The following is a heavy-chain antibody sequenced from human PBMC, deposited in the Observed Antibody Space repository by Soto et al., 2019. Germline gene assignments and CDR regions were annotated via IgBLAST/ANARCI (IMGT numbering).Heavy chain of an antibody. Sequence: SETLSLTCAVYGGSFSGYYWSWIRQPPGKGLEWIGEINHSGSTNYNPSLKSRVTISVDTSKNQFSLKLSSVTAADTAVYYCAGNLRGYGLGAFDIWGQGTMVTVSS. V-gene: IGHV4-34*01. D-gene: IGHD5-12*01. CDR3: AGNLRGYGLGAFDI. CDR1: GGSFSGYY. CDR2: INHSGST. J-gene: IGHJ3*02.